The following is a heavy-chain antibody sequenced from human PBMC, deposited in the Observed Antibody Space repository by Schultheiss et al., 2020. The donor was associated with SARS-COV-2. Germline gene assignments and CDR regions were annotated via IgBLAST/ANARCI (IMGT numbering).Heavy chain of an antibody. CDR2: ISWNSGSI. J-gene: IGHJ1*01. D-gene: IGHD2-8*01. CDR1: GFTFDDYA. CDR3: ARVGRDCSHGVCYNAEYFQH. Sequence: GGSLRLSCAASGFTFDDYAMHWVRQAPGKGLEWVSGISWNSGSIGYADSVKGRFTISRDWSKDTLFLQMNSLRTEDTAVYYCARVGRDCSHGVCYNAEYFQHWGQGTLVTVSS. V-gene: IGHV3-9*01.